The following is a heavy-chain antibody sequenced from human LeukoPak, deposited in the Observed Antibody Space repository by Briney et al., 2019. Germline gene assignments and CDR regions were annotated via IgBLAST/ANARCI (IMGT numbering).Heavy chain of an antibody. CDR2: ISAYNGNT. D-gene: IGHD3-22*01. CDR1: GYTFTSYG. V-gene: IGHV1-18*01. CDR3: ARAPPYYYDSSGYYYFDY. J-gene: IGHJ4*02. Sequence: GASVKVSCTASGYTFTSYGISWVRQAPGQGLEWMGWISAYNGNTNYAQKLQGRVTMTTDTSTSTAYMELRSLRSDDTAVYYCARAPPYYYDSSGYYYFDYWGQGTLVTVSS.